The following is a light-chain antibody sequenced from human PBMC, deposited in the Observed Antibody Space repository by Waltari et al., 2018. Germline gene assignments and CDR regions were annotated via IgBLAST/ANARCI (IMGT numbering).Light chain of an antibody. J-gene: IGLJ1*01. CDR3: ISFTSSVTYV. CDR2: EVS. V-gene: IGLV2-14*01. Sequence: QSALTQPASVSGSPGQSITISCTGTRSDIGAYKYVSWYQQHPGKAPKLIIYEVSNRPSGVSNRFSGSKSGNTASLSISGLQAEDEADYYCISFTSSVTYVFGTGTRVTVV. CDR1: RSDIGAYKY.